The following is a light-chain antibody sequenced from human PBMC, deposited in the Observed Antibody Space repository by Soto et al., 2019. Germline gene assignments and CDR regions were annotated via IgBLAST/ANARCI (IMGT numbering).Light chain of an antibody. CDR3: CSYAGSSLYV. J-gene: IGLJ1*01. CDR1: SSDVGSYIL. CDR2: EGN. Sequence: QSALTQPASVSGSPGQSITISCTGTSSDVGSYILVSWYQQHPHKAPKLMIYEGNKRPSGVSNRFSGSKSGNSASLTISGLQAEDEADYYFCSYAGSSLYVFGTGTKLTVL. V-gene: IGLV2-23*01.